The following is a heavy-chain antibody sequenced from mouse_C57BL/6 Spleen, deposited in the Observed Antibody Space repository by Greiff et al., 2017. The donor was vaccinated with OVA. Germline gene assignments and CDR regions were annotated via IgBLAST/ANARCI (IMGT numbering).Heavy chain of an antibody. CDR2: IYPGDGDT. CDR1: GYAFSSSW. CDR3: ARETVVAFDY. J-gene: IGHJ2*01. D-gene: IGHD1-1*01. V-gene: IGHV1-82*01. Sequence: QVQLQQSGPELVKPGASVKISCKASGYAFSSSWMNWVKQRPGKGLEWIGRIYPGDGDTNYNGKFKGKATLTADKSSSTAYMQLSSLTSEDSAVYFCARETVVAFDYWGQGTTLTVSS.